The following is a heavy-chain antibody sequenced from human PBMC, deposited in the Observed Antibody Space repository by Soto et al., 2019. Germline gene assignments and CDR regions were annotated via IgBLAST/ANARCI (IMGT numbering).Heavy chain of an antibody. J-gene: IGHJ4*02. D-gene: IGHD3-10*01. CDR1: GYTFTSYD. Sequence: ASVKVSCKASGYTFTSYDINWVRQATGQGLEWMGWMNPNSGNTGYAQKFQGRVTMTRNTSISTAYMELSSLRSEDTAVYYCARNLVVRGVIMYYFDYWGQGTLVTVSS. CDR2: MNPNSGNT. V-gene: IGHV1-8*01. CDR3: ARNLVVRGVIMYYFDY.